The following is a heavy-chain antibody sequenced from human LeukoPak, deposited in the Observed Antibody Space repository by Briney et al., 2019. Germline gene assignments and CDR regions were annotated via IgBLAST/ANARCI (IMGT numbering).Heavy chain of an antibody. CDR1: GFTFNSYW. CDR2: IKRDGSEK. CDR3: AKDSSGIVGATDGMDV. V-gene: IGHV3-7*03. J-gene: IGHJ6*02. Sequence: GGSLRLSCAASGFTFNSYWMNWVRQAPGKGLEWVANIKRDGSEKYYVDSVKGRFTISRDNAKNSLDLQMNSLRAEDTALYYCAKDSSGIVGATDGMDVWGQGTTVTVSS. D-gene: IGHD1-26*01.